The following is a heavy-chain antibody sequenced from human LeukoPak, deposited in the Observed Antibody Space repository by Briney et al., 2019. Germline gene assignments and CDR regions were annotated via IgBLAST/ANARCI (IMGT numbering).Heavy chain of an antibody. Sequence: GSLRLSCAASGFTLGAFALHWVRQAPGKGLEWVSLINKDGSNTYYADSVKGRFTISRDNSKDSLYLQMNSLRTEDSALYYCATWAFYHNLDVWGQGITVIVSS. CDR2: INKDGSNT. CDR3: ATWAFYHNLDV. D-gene: IGHD1-14*01. CDR1: GFTLGAFA. V-gene: IGHV3-43*02. J-gene: IGHJ6*02.